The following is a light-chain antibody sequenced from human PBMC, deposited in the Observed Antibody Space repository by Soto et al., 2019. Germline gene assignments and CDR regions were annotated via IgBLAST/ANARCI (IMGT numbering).Light chain of an antibody. CDR3: CSFTSITTYV. J-gene: IGLJ1*01. V-gene: IGLV2-14*01. Sequence: QSALTQPASVSGSLGQSITISCTGTSSDVGAYNYVSWYQQQPGKAPKLMISEVSNRPSWVSNRFSGSKSGNTASLLISGLQAEDEADYYCCSFTSITTYVFGTGTKVTVL. CDR2: EVS. CDR1: SSDVGAYNY.